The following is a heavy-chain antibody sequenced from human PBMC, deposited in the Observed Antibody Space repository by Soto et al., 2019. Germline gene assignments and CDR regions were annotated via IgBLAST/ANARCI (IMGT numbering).Heavy chain of an antibody. V-gene: IGHV3-21*01. J-gene: IGHJ4*02. CDR2: ISSTSSYI. CDR1: GFTFNLYT. Sequence: DVQLVESGGGLVKPGGSLRLSCTASGFTFNLYTLNWVRQAPGKGLEWVSSISSTSSYIYYADSVKGRFAISRDNAEKSLFLQMSDLRAEDTALYYCATEGRSGYRNFDFWGQGTLVTVPS. D-gene: IGHD3-22*01. CDR3: ATEGRSGYRNFDF.